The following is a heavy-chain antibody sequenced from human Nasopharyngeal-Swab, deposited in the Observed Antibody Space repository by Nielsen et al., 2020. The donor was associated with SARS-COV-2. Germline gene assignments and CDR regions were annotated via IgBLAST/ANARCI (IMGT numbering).Heavy chain of an antibody. CDR3: ARGTADYSNPSFDY. J-gene: IGHJ4*02. Sequence: SLKISCAASGFTFDDYTMHGVRQPPGEGLEWVAGINWNSGRKGYADSVKGRFTISRDNAKNSLYLLMNSLRSEDTALYYCARGTADYSNPSFDYWGQGTLVTVPS. CDR1: GFTFDDYT. D-gene: IGHD4-11*01. V-gene: IGHV3-9*01. CDR2: INWNSGRK.